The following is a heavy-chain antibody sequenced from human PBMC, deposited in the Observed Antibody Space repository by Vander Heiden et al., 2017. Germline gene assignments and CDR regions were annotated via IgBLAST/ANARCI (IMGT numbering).Heavy chain of an antibody. D-gene: IGHD2-8*01. Sequence: EVQLLESGGDLVQPGGSLRLSCAASGFTFSNYGMNWVRQAPGKGLEWVSFISATGGSTYYVDSVKGRFTISRDNSRNTLYLQMNSLKAEDTAIYYCAKDQGNGADYWGQGTLVTVSS. CDR1: GFTFSNYG. J-gene: IGHJ4*02. V-gene: IGHV3-23*01. CDR2: ISATGGST. CDR3: AKDQGNGADY.